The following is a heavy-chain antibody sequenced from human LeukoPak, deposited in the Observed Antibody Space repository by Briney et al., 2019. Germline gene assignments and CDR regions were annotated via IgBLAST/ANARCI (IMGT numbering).Heavy chain of an antibody. CDR1: GFTFDDYA. Sequence: PGGSLRLSCAASGFTFDDYAMHWVRQAPGKGLEWVSGISWNSGSIGYADSVKGRFTISRDNAKNSLYLQMNSLRAEDTALYYCAKDSGYSNYPPYYDAFDIWGQGTMVTVSS. CDR3: AKDSGYSNYPPYYDAFDI. CDR2: ISWNSGSI. D-gene: IGHD4-4*01. V-gene: IGHV3-9*01. J-gene: IGHJ3*02.